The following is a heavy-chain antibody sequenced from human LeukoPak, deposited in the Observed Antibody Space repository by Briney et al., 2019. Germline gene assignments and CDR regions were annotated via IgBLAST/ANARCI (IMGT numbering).Heavy chain of an antibody. V-gene: IGHV4-34*01. CDR3: ARGGRPVVVRGGDWFDP. CDR2: INHSGST. J-gene: IGHJ5*02. D-gene: IGHD3-10*01. Sequence: PSETLSLTCAVYGGSFSGYYWSWIRQPPGKGLEWIGEINHSGSTNYNPSLKSRVTISVDTSKNQFSLRLSSVTAADTAVYYCARGGRPVVVRGGDWFDPWGQGTLVTVSS. CDR1: GGSFSGYY.